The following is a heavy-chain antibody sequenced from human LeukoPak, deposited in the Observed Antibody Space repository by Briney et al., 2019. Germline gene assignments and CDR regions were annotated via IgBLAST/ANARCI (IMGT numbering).Heavy chain of an antibody. V-gene: IGHV3-23*01. CDR2: ITGSGAST. CDR1: GFTFSSHA. D-gene: IGHD3-3*01. Sequence: GGSLRLSCAASGFTFSSHAMGWVRQAPGKGLEWVSSITGSGASTYYGDSVKGRLTISRDNSKNTLYLQMNRLRAEDTAVYYCAKDGGGSLEWLPPMDVWGQGTTVTVSS. CDR3: AKDGGGSLEWLPPMDV. J-gene: IGHJ6*02.